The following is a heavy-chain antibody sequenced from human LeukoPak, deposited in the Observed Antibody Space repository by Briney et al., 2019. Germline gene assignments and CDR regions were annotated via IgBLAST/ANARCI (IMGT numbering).Heavy chain of an antibody. J-gene: IGHJ4*02. CDR2: IHNNGDI. D-gene: IGHD3-22*01. CDR1: GDSIRSYY. CDR3: GRWGYFDSGNYFVVDY. V-gene: IGHV4-59*01. Sequence: PSETLSLTCIVSGDSIRSYYWKWIRQAPGKALEWIGHIHNNGDIAYNFSLKSRVTISMDTSKNQFSLKLSSVTAADTAVYYCGRWGYFDSGNYFVVDYWGQGTVVTVSS.